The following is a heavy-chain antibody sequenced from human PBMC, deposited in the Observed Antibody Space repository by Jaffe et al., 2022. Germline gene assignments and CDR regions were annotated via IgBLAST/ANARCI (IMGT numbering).Heavy chain of an antibody. CDR2: IKQDGSEK. CDR3: ARARGYGHYYYYYMDV. CDR1: GFTFSSYW. D-gene: IGHD4-17*01. Sequence: EVQLVESGGGLVQPGGSLRLSCAASGFTFSSYWMSWVRQAPGKGLEWVANIKQDGSEKYYVDSVKGRFTISRDNAKNSLYLQMNSLRAEDTAVYYCARARGYGHYYYYYMDVWGKGTTVTVSS. V-gene: IGHV3-7*01. J-gene: IGHJ6*03.